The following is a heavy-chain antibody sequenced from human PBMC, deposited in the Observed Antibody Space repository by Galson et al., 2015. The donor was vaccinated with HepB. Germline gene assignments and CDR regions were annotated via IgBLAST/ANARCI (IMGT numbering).Heavy chain of an antibody. Sequence: ETLSLTCAVYGGSFSGYYWSWIRQPPGKGLEWIGEINHSGSTNYNPSLKSRVTISVDTSKNQFSLKLSSVTAADTAVYYCARGSVAAKDFDYWGQGTLVTVSS. V-gene: IGHV4-34*01. J-gene: IGHJ4*02. CDR3: ARGSVAAKDFDY. D-gene: IGHD6-19*01. CDR1: GGSFSGYY. CDR2: INHSGST.